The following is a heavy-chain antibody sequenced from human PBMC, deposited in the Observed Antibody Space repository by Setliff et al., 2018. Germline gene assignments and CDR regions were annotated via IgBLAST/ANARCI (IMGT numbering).Heavy chain of an antibody. D-gene: IGHD2-15*01. CDR3: ARIRLCCGRVICPPGRYVDV. J-gene: IGHJ6*03. CDR2: IGSKTYGGVE. CDR1: XXXFXXXX. Sequence: GGXLRLSXTXSXXXFXXXXWSGARXAPGXGLEWGGLIGSKTYGGVEESAGSVKGRFTISRDDSKNSLYLQMNGLKTEDRAVYYCARIRLCCGRVICPPGRYVDVWGKGTTVTVSS. V-gene: IGHV3-49*04.